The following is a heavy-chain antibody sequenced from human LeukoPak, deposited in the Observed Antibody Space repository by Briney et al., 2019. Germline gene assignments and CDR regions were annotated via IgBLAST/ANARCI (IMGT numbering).Heavy chain of an antibody. CDR3: AKEYYYESSGYYDAFDI. J-gene: IGHJ3*02. Sequence: ASVKVSCKASGYTFTSYYMHRVRQAPGQGLEWMGIINPSGGSTSYAQKFQGRVTMTRDTSTSTAYMELSSLRSEDTAVYYCAKEYYYESSGYYDAFDIWGQGTMVTVSS. CDR1: GYTFTSYY. D-gene: IGHD3-22*01. V-gene: IGHV1-46*01. CDR2: INPSGGST.